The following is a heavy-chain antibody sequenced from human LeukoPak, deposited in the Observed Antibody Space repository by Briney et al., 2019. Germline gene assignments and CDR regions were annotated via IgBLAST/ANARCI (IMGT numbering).Heavy chain of an antibody. J-gene: IGHJ4*02. CDR2: ISYDGSNT. Sequence: SGGSLRLSCAASGFTFSSYGMHWGRQAPGKGLEWVVVISYDGSNTYYADSVKVRFTISIDNAKATKYLQMHSLRAEATAVYYCAKSYGDYGSSVFDYWGQGTLVTVSS. V-gene: IGHV3-30*18. D-gene: IGHD4-17*01. CDR1: GFTFSSYG. CDR3: AKSYGDYGSSVFDY.